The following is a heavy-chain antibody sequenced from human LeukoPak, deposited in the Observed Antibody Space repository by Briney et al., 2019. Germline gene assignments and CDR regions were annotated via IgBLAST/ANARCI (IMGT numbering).Heavy chain of an antibody. J-gene: IGHJ4*02. CDR2: IYYSGST. D-gene: IGHD7-27*01. CDR3: ARFVNGGSCDY. V-gene: IGHV4-59*01. Sequence: SETLSLTCTVSGGSISSYYWSWIRQPPGKGLEWIGYIYYSGSTNYNPSLKSRVTISVDTSKNQFSLKLSSVTAADTAVYYCARFVNGGSCDYWGQGTLVTVSS. CDR1: GGSISSYY.